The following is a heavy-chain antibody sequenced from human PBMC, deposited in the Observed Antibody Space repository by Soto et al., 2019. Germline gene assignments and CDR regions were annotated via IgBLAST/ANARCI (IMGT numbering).Heavy chain of an antibody. V-gene: IGHV1-18*04. CDR1: GDSFNDYY. Sequence: ASVKVSCKTSGDSFNDYYIHWVQQAPGQGLEWMGWINPNNGNTNYAQKLQGRVTMTTDTSTSTAYMELRSLRSDDTAVYYCARSGIVAAGTDFDYWGQGTLVTVSS. J-gene: IGHJ4*02. CDR2: INPNNGNT. D-gene: IGHD6-13*01. CDR3: ARSGIVAAGTDFDY.